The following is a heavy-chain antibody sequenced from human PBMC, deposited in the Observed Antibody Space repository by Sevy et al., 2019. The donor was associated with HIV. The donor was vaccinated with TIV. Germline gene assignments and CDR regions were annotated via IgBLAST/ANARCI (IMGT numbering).Heavy chain of an antibody. V-gene: IGHV1-18*01. CDR1: GYTFTSYG. D-gene: IGHD1-26*01. J-gene: IGHJ1*01. CDR2: IRTYNT. CDR3: ARAPSGSQGPGQYFQH. Sequence: ASVKVSCKASGYTFTSYGITWVRQAPGQGLEWMGWIRTYNTNYAEKLQGRVTMTTDTSTSTVYMELRSLRSDDTAVYYWARAPSGSQGPGQYFQHWGQGTLVTVSS.